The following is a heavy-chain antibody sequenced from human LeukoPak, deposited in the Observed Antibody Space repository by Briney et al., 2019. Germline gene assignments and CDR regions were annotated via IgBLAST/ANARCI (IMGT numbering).Heavy chain of an antibody. J-gene: IGHJ4*02. CDR1: GFTFSSYS. V-gene: IGHV3-21*01. D-gene: IGHD3-22*01. Sequence: GGSLRLSCAASGFTFSSYSMNWVRQAPGKGLEWVSSISSSSSYIYYADSVKGRYTISRDNAKNSLYLQMNSLRAEDTAVYYCARDYTYYYDSSGYSTSFDYWGQGTLVTVSS. CDR3: ARDYTYYYDSSGYSTSFDY. CDR2: ISSSSSYI.